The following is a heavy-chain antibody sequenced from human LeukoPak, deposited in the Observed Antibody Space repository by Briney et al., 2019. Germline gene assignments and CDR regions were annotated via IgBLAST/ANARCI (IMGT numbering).Heavy chain of an antibody. CDR2: IWYDGSNK. CDR3: ARDSDTAMVSG. Sequence: PGGSLRLSCAASGFTFSSYGMHWVRQAPGKGLEWVAVIWYDGSNKYYADSVKGRFTISRDNSKNTLYLQMNSLRAEDTAVYYCARDSDTAMVSGWGQGTLVTVSS. D-gene: IGHD5-18*01. CDR1: GFTFSSYG. V-gene: IGHV3-33*01. J-gene: IGHJ4*02.